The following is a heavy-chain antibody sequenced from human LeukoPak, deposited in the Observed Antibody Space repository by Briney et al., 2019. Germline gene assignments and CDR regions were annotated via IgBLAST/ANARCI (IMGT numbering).Heavy chain of an antibody. CDR3: ATGPGYCSRGSCYPFFEY. J-gene: IGHJ4*02. V-gene: IGHV4-39*07. CDR2: LHYSGTT. Sequence: SETLSLTCTVSSGSISGSSYFWGWVRQPPGKGLEWIGSLHYSGTTYYNPSLKSRVTISVDTSKNQFSLNLRSVTAADTAVYYCATGPGYCSRGSCYPFFEYWGQGTPVTVSS. D-gene: IGHD2-15*01. CDR1: SGSISGSSYF.